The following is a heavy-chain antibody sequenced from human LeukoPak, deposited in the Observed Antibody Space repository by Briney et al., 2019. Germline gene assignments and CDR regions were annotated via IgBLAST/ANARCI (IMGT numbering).Heavy chain of an antibody. V-gene: IGHV4-59*01. CDR2: IYYSGST. Sequence: PSETLSLTCAVYGGSFSGYYWSWIRQPPGKGLEWIGYIYYSGSTNYNPSLKSRVTISVDTSKNQFSLKLSSVTAADTAVYYCARGGDAAYDILTGYDTPAWSYYFDYWGQGTLVTVSS. CDR1: GGSFSGYY. CDR3: ARGGDAAYDILTGYDTPAWSYYFDY. J-gene: IGHJ4*02. D-gene: IGHD3-9*01.